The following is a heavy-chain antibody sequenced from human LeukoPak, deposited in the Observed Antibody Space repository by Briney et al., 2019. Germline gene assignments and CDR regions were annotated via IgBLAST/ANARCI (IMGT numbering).Heavy chain of an antibody. D-gene: IGHD3-22*01. CDR3: ARRLNTRYYYDSSGYLGIDY. CDR2: IKPDGSEK. CDR1: GLTFSGYW. J-gene: IGHJ4*02. V-gene: IGHV3-7*02. Sequence: GGSLRLSCAASGLTFSGYWMNWVRQAPGKGLEWVASIKPDGSEKYYVDSVKCRFTISRDNAKKSLYLQMTSLRDEDTAVYYCARRLNTRYYYDSSGYLGIDYWGQGTLVTVSS.